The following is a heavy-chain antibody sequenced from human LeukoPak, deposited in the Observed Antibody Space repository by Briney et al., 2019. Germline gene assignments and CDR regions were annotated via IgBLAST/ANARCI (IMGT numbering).Heavy chain of an antibody. CDR3: ARDRNYYDSSGPDAFDI. CDR2: IIPIFGTA. V-gene: IGHV1-69*13. CDR1: GGTFSSYA. Sequence: ASVKVSCKASGGTFSSYAISWVRQAPGQGLEWMGGIIPIFGTANYAQKFQGRVTITADESTSTAYLELSSLRSEDTAVYYYARDRNYYDSSGPDAFDIWGQGTMVTVSS. J-gene: IGHJ3*02. D-gene: IGHD3-22*01.